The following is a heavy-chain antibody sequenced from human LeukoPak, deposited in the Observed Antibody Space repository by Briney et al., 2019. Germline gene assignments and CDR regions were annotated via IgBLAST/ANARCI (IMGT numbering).Heavy chain of an antibody. CDR1: GFTSIAYA. J-gene: IGHJ6*02. V-gene: IGHV3-23*01. CDR2: ISGGGVTT. D-gene: IGHD3-16*01. Sequence: GGSLRLSCVGSGFTSIAYALTWARQAPGKGLEWVSGISGGGVTTYYADSVKGRSTISRDNSKNTLYLQMNSLRADDTAIYYCARNQQLGGHSYYYYGMDVWGQGTTVTVSS. CDR3: ARNQQLGGHSYYYYGMDV.